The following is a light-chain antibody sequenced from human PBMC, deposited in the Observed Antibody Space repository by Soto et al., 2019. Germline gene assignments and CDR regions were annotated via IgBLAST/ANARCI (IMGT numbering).Light chain of an antibody. J-gene: IGKJ4*01. V-gene: IGKV3-20*01. CDR3: QQHGSSPLT. CDR1: QSVSSY. Sequence: EIVLTQSPGTLSLSVGERVTLSCRASQSVSSYLAWYQQTPGQAPRLLIYDTSNRATGTPDRFSGSGSGTDFTLTISRLEPEDFTVYYFQQHGSSPLTFGGGTTVEIK. CDR2: DTS.